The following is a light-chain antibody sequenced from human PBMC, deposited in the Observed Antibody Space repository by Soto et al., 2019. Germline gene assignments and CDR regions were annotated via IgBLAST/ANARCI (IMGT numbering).Light chain of an antibody. V-gene: IGKV3-15*01. CDR2: GAS. CDR1: QSVSSN. Sequence: EIVMTQSPATLSVSPGERATLSCRASQSVSSNLAWYQQKPGQAPRLLIYGASTRAAGIPARFSGSGSGTEFTLLIRSLQSEDFALYYCQQYNNWPFTFGPGTKVDI. CDR3: QQYNNWPFT. J-gene: IGKJ3*01.